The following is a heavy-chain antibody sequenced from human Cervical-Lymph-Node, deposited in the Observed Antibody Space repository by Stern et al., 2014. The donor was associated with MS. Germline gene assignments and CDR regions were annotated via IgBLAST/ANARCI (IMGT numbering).Heavy chain of an antibody. CDR3: AARLRWGPAHDY. V-gene: IGHV1-58*01. D-gene: IGHD3-16*01. CDR1: GFTFTSSA. Sequence: MQLVESGPEVKKPGTSVKVSCKASGFTFTSSAVQWVRQARGKRLEWIGWIVVGSGNTNYAPKFQERVTITRDMSTSTAYMELSSLRSEDTAVYYCAARLRWGPAHDYWGQGTLVTVSS. CDR2: IVVGSGNT. J-gene: IGHJ4*02.